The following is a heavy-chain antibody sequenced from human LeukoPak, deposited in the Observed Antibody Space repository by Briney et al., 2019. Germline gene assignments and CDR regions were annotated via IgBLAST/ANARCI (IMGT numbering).Heavy chain of an antibody. D-gene: IGHD2-2*01. CDR1: GFTFSSYW. Sequence: GGSLGLSCAASGFTFSSYWMSWVRQAPGKGLEWVANIKQDGSEKYFVDSVKGRFTISRDNAKNSLSLQMNSLRAEDTAVYYCARSRCTSTSCFYDFWGQGSLVTVSS. J-gene: IGHJ4*02. CDR3: ARSRCTSTSCFYDF. CDR2: IKQDGSEK. V-gene: IGHV3-7*01.